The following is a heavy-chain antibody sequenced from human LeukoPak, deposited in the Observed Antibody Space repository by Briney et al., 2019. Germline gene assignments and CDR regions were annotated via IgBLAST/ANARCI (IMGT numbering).Heavy chain of an antibody. D-gene: IGHD3-10*01. Sequence: SETLSLTCTVSGGSISSGDYYWSWIRHPPGKGLEWIGYIYYSGSTYYNPSLKSRVTISVDTSKNQFSLKLNSVTAADTAVYYCARAIRSDSMVRGVGSFDYWGQGTLVTVSS. J-gene: IGHJ4*02. CDR1: GGSISSGDYY. CDR2: IYYSGST. CDR3: ARAIRSDSMVRGVGSFDY. V-gene: IGHV4-30-4*01.